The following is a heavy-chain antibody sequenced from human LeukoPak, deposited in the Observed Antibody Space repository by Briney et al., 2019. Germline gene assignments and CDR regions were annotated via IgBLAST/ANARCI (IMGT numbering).Heavy chain of an antibody. Sequence: SETLSLTCTVSGGSISSYYWSWIRQPPGKGLEWIGYIYYSGSTNYNPSLKSRVTISVDTSKNQFSLKLSSVTAADTAVYYCARSYVAARAGGAFDIWGQGTMVTVSS. D-gene: IGHD6-6*01. CDR2: IYYSGST. J-gene: IGHJ3*02. V-gene: IGHV4-59*08. CDR1: GGSISSYY. CDR3: ARSYVAARAGGAFDI.